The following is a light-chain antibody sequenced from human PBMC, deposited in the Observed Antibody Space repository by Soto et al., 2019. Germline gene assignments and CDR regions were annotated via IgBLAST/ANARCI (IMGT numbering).Light chain of an antibody. CDR2: SAS. CDR3: QQTFSTPWT. Sequence: DIQMTQSPSSLSASVGDRVTITCQASQDVTKYLSWYQQKPGKAPKLLIQSASSLHSGVPSRFSGSGSGTHFTLIISSLQPEDSATYYCQQTFSTPWTFGQGTKVDIK. CDR1: QDVTKY. V-gene: IGKV1-39*01. J-gene: IGKJ1*01.